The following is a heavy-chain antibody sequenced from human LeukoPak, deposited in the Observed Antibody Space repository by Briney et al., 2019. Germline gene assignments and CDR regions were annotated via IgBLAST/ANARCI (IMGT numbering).Heavy chain of an antibody. J-gene: IGHJ3*01. V-gene: IGHV1-18*01. CDR2: ISGYNGDT. D-gene: IGHD3-10*01. CDR1: GYTFTTYG. Sequence: ASVKVSCKASGYTFTTYGIGWVRQAPGQGLEWMGWISGYNGDTNYAQKFQGRVTMTTDTSTSTAYMELRSLRSDDTAVYYCARDLYYYGSGSYYDVFDVWGQGTMVTVSS. CDR3: ARDLYYYGSGSYYDVFDV.